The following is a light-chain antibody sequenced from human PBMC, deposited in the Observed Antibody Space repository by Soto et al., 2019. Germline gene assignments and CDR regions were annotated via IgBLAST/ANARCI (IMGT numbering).Light chain of an antibody. V-gene: IGLV2-8*01. Sequence: QSALTQHPSASGSPGQSVTISCTGTKNDIGVYDFVSWYQHHPGKAPRLIIYEVVQRPSGVPDRFSGSKSGNTASLTVSGLQAADEGDYFCKSYAGSNTYVFGSGNKLTVL. J-gene: IGLJ1*01. CDR3: KSYAGSNTYV. CDR2: EVV. CDR1: KNDIGVYDF.